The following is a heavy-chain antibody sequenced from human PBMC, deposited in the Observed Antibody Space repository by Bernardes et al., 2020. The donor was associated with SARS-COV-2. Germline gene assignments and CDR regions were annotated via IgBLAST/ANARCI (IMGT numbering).Heavy chain of an antibody. V-gene: IGHV3-23*01. CDR1: GFSISRYA. CDR2: ISDRAGRT. J-gene: IGHJ5*02. Sequence: GTLRVSCSASGFSISRYAMHWVRQAPGKGPEWVSGISDRAGRTNFADSVRGLFIISRDNSKKALYLQMNSLRAEDTAVYFCTKILEDGTLGCFDPWGQGALVTVSS. CDR3: TKILEDGTLGCFDP. D-gene: IGHD1-1*01.